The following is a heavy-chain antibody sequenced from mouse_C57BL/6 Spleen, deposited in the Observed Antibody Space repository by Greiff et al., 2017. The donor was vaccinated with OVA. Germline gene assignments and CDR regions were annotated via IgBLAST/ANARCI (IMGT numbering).Heavy chain of an antibody. CDR2: ISSGSSTI. J-gene: IGHJ1*03. Sequence: DVQLVESGGGLVKPGGSLKLSCAASGFTFSDYGMHWVRQAPEKGLEWVAYISSGSSTIYYAGTVKGRFTISRDNAKKTLFRQMTSLRSEDTAMYYCARGTTEGYFDVWGTGTTVTVSS. D-gene: IGHD1-1*01. V-gene: IGHV5-17*01. CDR3: ARGTTEGYFDV. CDR1: GFTFSDYG.